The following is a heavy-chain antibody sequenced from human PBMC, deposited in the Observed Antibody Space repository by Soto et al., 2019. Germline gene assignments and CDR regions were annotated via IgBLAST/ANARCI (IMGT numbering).Heavy chain of an antibody. CDR2: IYYSGST. V-gene: IGHV4-59*01. Sequence: QVQLQESGPGLVKPSETLSLTCTVSGGSISGYYWSWIRQPPGKGLEWIGYIYYSGSTSYNPSLRSRLTISVDTSKNQFSLRLTSVTAADTAVYYCAREDGSGYKFFDYWGQGTLVTVSS. CDR3: AREDGSGYKFFDY. CDR1: GGSISGYY. J-gene: IGHJ4*02. D-gene: IGHD3-22*01.